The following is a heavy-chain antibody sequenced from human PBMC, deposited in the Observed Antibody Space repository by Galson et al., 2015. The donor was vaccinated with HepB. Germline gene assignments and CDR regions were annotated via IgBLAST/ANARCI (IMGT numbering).Heavy chain of an antibody. D-gene: IGHD6-13*01. Sequence: PALVKPTQTLTLTCTFSGFSLSTSGMCVFWIRQSPGKALEWLARIDWDDDKYYSTSLKTRLTISKDTSKNQVVLTMANMGPVDTATYYCARMRGSSWFFDYWGQGTLVTVSS. CDR2: IDWDDDK. J-gene: IGHJ4*02. V-gene: IGHV2-70*11. CDR3: ARMRGSSWFFDY. CDR1: GFSLSTSGMC.